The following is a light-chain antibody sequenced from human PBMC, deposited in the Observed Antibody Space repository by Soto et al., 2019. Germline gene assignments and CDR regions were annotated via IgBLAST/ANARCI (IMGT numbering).Light chain of an antibody. CDR1: SSYVGGYNH. J-gene: IGLJ3*02. V-gene: IGLV2-14*03. CDR3: SSYTATRTVV. Sequence: QSVLTQPASVSGSPGQSITIACTGTSSYVGGYNHVSWYQVHPGKAPRLVIYDVSIRPPAVSDRFSGSTSGNTASLTISGLQAEDEADYYCSSYTATRTVVFGGGTKLTVL. CDR2: DVS.